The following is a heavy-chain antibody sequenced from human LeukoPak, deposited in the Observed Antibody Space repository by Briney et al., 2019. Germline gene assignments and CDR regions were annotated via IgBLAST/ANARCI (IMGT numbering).Heavy chain of an antibody. D-gene: IGHD3-10*01. J-gene: IGHJ2*01. CDR3: AKKESYWYFDL. CDR1: GFTFSSYP. V-gene: IGHV3-30*04. Sequence: GGSLRLSCTASGFTFSSYPMHWVRQAPGKGLEWVAVIGYDGVNKFYTDSVKGRFTISRDDSKSTLYLQMDSLRAEDTAVYYWAKKESYWYFDLWGRGNLGTVSS. CDR2: IGYDGVNK.